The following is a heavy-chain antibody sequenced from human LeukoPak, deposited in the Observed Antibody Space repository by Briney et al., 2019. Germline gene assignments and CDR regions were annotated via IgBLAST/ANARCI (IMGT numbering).Heavy chain of an antibody. CDR3: ARVFTRDSFDI. Sequence: SETLSLTCTVSGYSISSISSTYYWGWVRQSPGKGLGWIGSIYHSGSTYYNPSLQSRVTISIDTSKNQFSLKLSSVTAADTAVYYCARVFTRDSFDIWGQGTMVTVSS. CDR2: IYHSGST. J-gene: IGHJ3*02. CDR1: GYSISSISSTYY. V-gene: IGHV4-38-2*02.